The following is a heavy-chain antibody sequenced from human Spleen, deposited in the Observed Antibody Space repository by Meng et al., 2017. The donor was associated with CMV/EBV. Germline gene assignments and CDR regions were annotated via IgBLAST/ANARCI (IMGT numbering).Heavy chain of an antibody. CDR1: GFTFSSYW. CDR2: IKQDGSEK. J-gene: IGHJ4*02. Sequence: GGSLRLSCAASGFTFSSYWMSWVRQAPGKGLEWVANIKQDGSEKYYVDSVKGRFTISRDNAQNSLFLQLNSLRAEDTAVYYCARDGGIAARLFDYWGQGTLVTVSS. CDR3: ARDGGIAARLFDY. V-gene: IGHV3-7*01. D-gene: IGHD6-6*01.